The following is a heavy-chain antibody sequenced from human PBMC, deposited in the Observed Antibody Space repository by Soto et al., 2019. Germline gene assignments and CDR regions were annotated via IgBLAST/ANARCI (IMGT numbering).Heavy chain of an antibody. Sequence: QVQLVQSGAEVKKPGSSVKVSCKASGGTFSSYAISWVRQAPGQGLEWMGGIIPIFGTANYAQKFQGRVTIAADESTSTAYMELSSLRSEDTAVYYCARGARGSSSLDGAFDIWGQGTMVTVSS. V-gene: IGHV1-69*12. CDR3: ARGARGSSSLDGAFDI. CDR2: IIPIFGTA. CDR1: GGTFSSYA. J-gene: IGHJ3*02. D-gene: IGHD6-6*01.